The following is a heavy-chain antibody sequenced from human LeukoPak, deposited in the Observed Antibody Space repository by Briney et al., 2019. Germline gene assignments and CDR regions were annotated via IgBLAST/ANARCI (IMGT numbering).Heavy chain of an antibody. V-gene: IGHV3-33*01. CDR3: ARDGIMITFGGVIPRYYFDY. J-gene: IGHJ4*02. Sequence: GGSLRLSRAASGFTFSSYGMHWVRQAPGKGLEWVAVIWYDGSNKYYADSVKGRFTISRDNSKNTLYLQMNSLRAEDTAVYYCARDGIMITFGGVIPRYYFDYWGQGTLVTVSS. D-gene: IGHD3-16*02. CDR2: IWYDGSNK. CDR1: GFTFSSYG.